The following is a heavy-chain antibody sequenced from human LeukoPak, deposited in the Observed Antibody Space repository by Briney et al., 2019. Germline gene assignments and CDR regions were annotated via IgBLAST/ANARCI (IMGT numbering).Heavy chain of an antibody. CDR3: AKDLENLMVSSPDY. D-gene: IGHD2-8*01. J-gene: IGHJ4*02. CDR1: GLTFSSYG. CDR2: ISYDGSNK. V-gene: IGHV3-30*18. Sequence: GGSLRLSCAASGLTFSSYGMHWVRQAPGKGLEWVAVISYDGSNKYYADSVKGRFTISRDNSKNTLYLQMNSLRAEDTAVYYCAKDLENLMVSSPDYWGQGTLVTVSS.